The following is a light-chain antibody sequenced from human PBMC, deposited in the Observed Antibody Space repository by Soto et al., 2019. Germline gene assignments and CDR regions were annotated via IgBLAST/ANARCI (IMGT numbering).Light chain of an antibody. CDR2: GNN. V-gene: IGLV1-40*01. CDR1: SSNIGAGYD. CDR3: QSYDSSLSGGI. J-gene: IGLJ2*01. Sequence: QSVPTQPPSVSGAPGQRVTISCTGSSSNIGAGYDVHWYHQLPGTAPKLLIYGNNNRPSGVPDRFSGSKSGTSASLAITGLQAEDEADYYCQSYDSSLSGGIFGGGTKLTVL.